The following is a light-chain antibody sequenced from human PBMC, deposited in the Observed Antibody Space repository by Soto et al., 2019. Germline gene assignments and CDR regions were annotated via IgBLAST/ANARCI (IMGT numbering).Light chain of an antibody. CDR3: SSYTSSSTLV. J-gene: IGLJ2*01. V-gene: IGLV2-14*01. CDR2: DVN. CDR1: SSDVGGYNY. Sequence: QSALTQPASVSGSPGQSITISCTGTSSDVGGYNYVYWYQQHPGKAPKLMIYDVNNRPSGVSNRFSGSKSGNKASLTISGLQAEDEADYYCSSYTSSSTLVFGGGTKLTVL.